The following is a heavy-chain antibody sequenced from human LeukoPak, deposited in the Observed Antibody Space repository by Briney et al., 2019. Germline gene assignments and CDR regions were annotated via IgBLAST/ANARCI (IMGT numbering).Heavy chain of an antibody. D-gene: IGHD4-17*01. CDR2: ISYDGSNK. V-gene: IGHV3-30-3*01. Sequence: PGRSLRLSCAASGFTFSSYAMHWVRQAPGKGLEWVAVISYDGSNKYYADSVKGRFTISRDNSKNTLYLQMNSLRAEDTAVYYCAREDYAGFDYWGQGTLVTVSS. CDR1: GFTFSSYA. CDR3: AREDYAGFDY. J-gene: IGHJ4*02.